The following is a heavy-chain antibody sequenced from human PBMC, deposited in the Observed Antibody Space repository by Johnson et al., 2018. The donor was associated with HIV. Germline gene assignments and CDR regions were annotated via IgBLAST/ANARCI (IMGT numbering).Heavy chain of an antibody. Sequence: VQLVESGGGLVQPGGSLRLSCAASGFSFSSYDMHWVRQATGKNLEWVSAIGVAGDTYYAGSVRGRFTISRDNSKNTLYLQMNSLRAEDTAVYYCARGGYNWNDFLNDAFDIWGQGTMVPVSS. V-gene: IGHV3-13*01. J-gene: IGHJ3*02. CDR2: IGVAGDT. CDR3: ARGGYNWNDFLNDAFDI. CDR1: GFSFSSYD. D-gene: IGHD1-1*01.